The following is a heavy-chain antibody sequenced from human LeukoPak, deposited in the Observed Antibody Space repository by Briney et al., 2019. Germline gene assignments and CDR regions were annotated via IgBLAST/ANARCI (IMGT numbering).Heavy chain of an antibody. D-gene: IGHD5-18*01. CDR1: GDPISSGDYY. CDR3: ARGYLGGYSYGRNIWFGP. Sequence: SETLSLTCTVSGDPISSGDYYWSWIRQHPGKGLEWYGYIYYRGRPYYNPSLKSRVTISVDSSKNQFSLKLSSVTAADTAVYYGARGYLGGYSYGRNIWFGPWGQGALVSVSS. V-gene: IGHV4-31*03. J-gene: IGHJ5*02. CDR2: IYYRGRP.